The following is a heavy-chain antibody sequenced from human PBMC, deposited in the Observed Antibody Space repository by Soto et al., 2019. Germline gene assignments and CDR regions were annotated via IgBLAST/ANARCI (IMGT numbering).Heavy chain of an antibody. J-gene: IGHJ4*02. Sequence: SVQVSCQASGGTFSSYTISWVRQAPGQGLEWMGRIIPILGIANYAQKFQGRVTITADKSTSTAYMELSSLRSEDTAVYYCARGDWNYVDYWGQGTLVTVSS. CDR2: IIPILGIA. CDR3: ARGDWNYVDY. V-gene: IGHV1-69*02. D-gene: IGHD1-1*01. CDR1: GGTFSSYT.